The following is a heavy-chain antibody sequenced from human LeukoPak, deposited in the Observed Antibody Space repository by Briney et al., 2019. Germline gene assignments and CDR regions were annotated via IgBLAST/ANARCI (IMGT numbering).Heavy chain of an antibody. CDR1: VSSLTQLR. Sequence: GASVKVSCKISVSSLTQLRLHWVRQAPGKGLEWMGGFDPEDNEIIYAQNFQDRVVMTEDTSANTAYLELSSLTSDDTAIYYRATEDYEVHWQYWIFDLWGRGTLIIVSS. V-gene: IGHV1-24*01. CDR2: FDPEDNEI. CDR3: ATEDYEVHWQYWIFDL. J-gene: IGHJ2*01. D-gene: IGHD3-22*01.